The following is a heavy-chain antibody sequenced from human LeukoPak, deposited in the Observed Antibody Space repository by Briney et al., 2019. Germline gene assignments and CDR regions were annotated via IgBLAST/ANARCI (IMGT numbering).Heavy chain of an antibody. V-gene: IGHV4-34*01. D-gene: IGHD3-16*01. J-gene: IGHJ4*02. CDR1: GGSFSGYY. CDR3: ARVPYYYVGGDPRPEYSFDY. Sequence: SETLSLTCAVYGGSFSGYYWSWIRQPPGKGLEWIGEINHSGSTNYNPSLKSRVTISVDTSKNQFSLKLSSVTAADTAVYYCARVPYYYVGGDPRPEYSFDYWGQGTLVTVSS. CDR2: INHSGST.